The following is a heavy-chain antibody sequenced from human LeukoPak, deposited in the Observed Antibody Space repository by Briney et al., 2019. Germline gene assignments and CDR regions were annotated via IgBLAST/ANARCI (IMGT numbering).Heavy chain of an antibody. CDR3: ARAVAERWIQLWGLSTFDI. D-gene: IGHD5-18*01. CDR1: GYTFTSYG. V-gene: IGHV1-18*01. CDR2: ISAYNGNT. J-gene: IGHJ3*02. Sequence: ASVKVSCKASGYTFTSYGINWVRQAPGQGLKWMGWISAYNGNTNYAQKFQGRVTMTTDTSTGTVYMDLRSLRSDDTAVYYCARAVAERWIQLWGLSTFDIWGQGTMVTVSS.